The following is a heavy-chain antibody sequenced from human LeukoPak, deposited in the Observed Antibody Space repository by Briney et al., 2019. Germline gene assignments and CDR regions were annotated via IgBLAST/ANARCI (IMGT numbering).Heavy chain of an antibody. V-gene: IGHV1-18*01. CDR3: ARESSFLTVYYLFDP. CDR1: GYTFTSYG. Sequence: GASVKVSCKASGYTFTSYGISWVREAPGQGVEWMGWISAYNGNTNYAQTRQGRVTMTTDTSTSTAYMELRSLRSDDTAVYYCARESSFLTVYYLFDPWGQGTLVTVSS. J-gene: IGHJ5*02. D-gene: IGHD3-9*01. CDR2: ISAYNGNT.